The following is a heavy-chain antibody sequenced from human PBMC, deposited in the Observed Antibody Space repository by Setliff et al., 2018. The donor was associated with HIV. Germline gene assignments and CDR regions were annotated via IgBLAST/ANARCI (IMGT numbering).Heavy chain of an antibody. V-gene: IGHV7-4-1*02. CDR3: ARVGSYWSTFDYYYGMDV. CDR2: LNTETGNS. CDR1: GYTFSSYG. Sequence: ASVKVSCKASGYTFSSYGISWVRQAPGQGLQWMGWLNTETGNSMYAQGFTGRFVFSLDTSVSTAFLQINSLKAEDTAMYYCARVGSYWSTFDYYYGMDVWGQGTTVTVSS. J-gene: IGHJ6*02. D-gene: IGHD1-26*01.